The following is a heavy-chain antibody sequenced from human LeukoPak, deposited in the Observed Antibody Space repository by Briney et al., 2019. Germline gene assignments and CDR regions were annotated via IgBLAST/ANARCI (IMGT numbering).Heavy chain of an antibody. J-gene: IGHJ4*02. CDR3: VIDRGAR. CDR1: GFTFSGYW. CDR2: IDNGGSGT. V-gene: IGHV3-74*01. Sequence: GGSLRLSCAASGFTFSGYWMHWVRQVPEKGLVLVSRIDNGGSGTTYADSVKGRFTVSRDNTKNLLYLQMNNLRAEDTAVYYCVIDRGARWGQGTLVTVSS.